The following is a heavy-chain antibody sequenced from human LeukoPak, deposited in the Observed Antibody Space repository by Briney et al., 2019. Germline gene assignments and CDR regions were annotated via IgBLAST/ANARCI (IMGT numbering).Heavy chain of an antibody. D-gene: IGHD6-19*01. CDR1: GFTFSSYA. V-gene: IGHV3-30-3*01. Sequence: GGSLRLSRAASGFTFSSYAMHRVRQAPGKGLEWVAVISYDGSNKYYADSVKGRFTISRDNFKNTLDLQMNSLRAEDTAVYYCARDTVAGRGGLDYWGQGTLVTVFS. CDR2: ISYDGSNK. CDR3: ARDTVAGRGGLDY. J-gene: IGHJ4*02.